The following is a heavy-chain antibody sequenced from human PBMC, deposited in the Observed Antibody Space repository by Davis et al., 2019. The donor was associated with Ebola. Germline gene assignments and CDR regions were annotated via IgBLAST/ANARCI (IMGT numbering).Heavy chain of an antibody. CDR1: GSTFTNYY. Sequence: ASVKVSCKASGSTFTNYYMHWVRQAPGQGLEWMGWISAYNGNTNYAQILQGRVTMTTDTSTGTAYMELRSLRSDDTAVYFCARTSIVGTTTTASDIWGQGTKVTVSS. J-gene: IGHJ3*02. V-gene: IGHV1-18*04. CDR2: ISAYNGNT. CDR3: ARTSIVGTTTTASDI. D-gene: IGHD1-26*01.